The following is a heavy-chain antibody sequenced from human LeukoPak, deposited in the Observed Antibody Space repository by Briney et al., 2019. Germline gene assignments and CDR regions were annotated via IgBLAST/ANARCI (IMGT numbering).Heavy chain of an antibody. CDR1: GFTFSSYA. D-gene: IGHD3-10*01. J-gene: IGHJ4*02. CDR2: ISYDGSNK. V-gene: IGHV3-30*01. CDR3: ATGSTPGNGYYFDY. Sequence: PGRSLRLSCAASGFTFSSYAMHWVRQAPGKGLEWVAVISYDGSNKYYADSVKGRFTISRDNSKNTLYLQMNSLRAEDTAVYYCATGSTPGNGYYFDYWGQGALVTVSS.